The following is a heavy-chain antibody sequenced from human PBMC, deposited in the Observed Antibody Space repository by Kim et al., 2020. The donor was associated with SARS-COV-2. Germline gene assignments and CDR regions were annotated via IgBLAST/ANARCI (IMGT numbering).Heavy chain of an antibody. Sequence: GGSLRLSCAASGFTFNSYAMSWVRQAPGKGLEWVSGIRDSGGSTKYADSVKGRFSISRDNSKNTLYLQMDSLRAEDTAVYYCAKVTSGSSGWFEYFQRWGKGTLVTVSS. V-gene: IGHV3-23*01. CDR1: GFTFNSYA. J-gene: IGHJ1*01. CDR3: AKVTSGSSGWFEYFQR. D-gene: IGHD6-19*01. CDR2: IRDSGGST.